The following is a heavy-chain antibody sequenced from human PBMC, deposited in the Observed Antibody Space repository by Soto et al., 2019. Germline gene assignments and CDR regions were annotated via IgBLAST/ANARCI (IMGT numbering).Heavy chain of an antibody. Sequence: ASVKVSCKASGYTFTSYAMHWVRQAPGQRLEWMGWINAGNGNTKYSQKFQGRVTITRDTSASTAYMELSSLRSEDTAVYYCATPRHSSGYYYFDYWGQGTLVTVSS. V-gene: IGHV1-3*01. CDR2: INAGNGNT. J-gene: IGHJ4*02. CDR1: GYTFTSYA. D-gene: IGHD3-22*01. CDR3: ATPRHSSGYYYFDY.